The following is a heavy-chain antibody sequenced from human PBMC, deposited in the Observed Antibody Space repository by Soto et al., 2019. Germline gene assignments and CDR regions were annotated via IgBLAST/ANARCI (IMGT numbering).Heavy chain of an antibody. CDR3: ARVKAKMTTVIQFEYYYYGMDV. J-gene: IGHJ6*02. V-gene: IGHV1-69*13. CDR2: IIPIFGTA. CDR1: GGTFSSYA. D-gene: IGHD4-17*01. Sequence: SVKVSCKASGGTFSSYAISWVRQAPGQGLEWMGGIIPIFGTANYAQKFQGRVTITADESTSTAYMELSSLRSEDTAVYYCARVKAKMTTVIQFEYYYYGMDVWGQVTTVTVSS.